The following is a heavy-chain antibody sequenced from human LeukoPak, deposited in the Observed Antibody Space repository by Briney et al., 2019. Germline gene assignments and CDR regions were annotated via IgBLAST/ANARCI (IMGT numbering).Heavy chain of an antibody. V-gene: IGHV4-4*02. CDR3: ARVGVQQQLDYNWFDP. D-gene: IGHD6-13*01. J-gene: IGHJ5*02. CDR2: IYHSGSP. CDR1: GGSISSNNW. Sequence: PSETLSLTCAVSGGSISSNNWWGWVRQPPGKGLEWIGEIYHSGSPNYNPSLKSRVTISVDKSRNHFSLNLSSVTAADTAVYYCARVGVQQQLDYNWFDPWGQGTLVTVSS.